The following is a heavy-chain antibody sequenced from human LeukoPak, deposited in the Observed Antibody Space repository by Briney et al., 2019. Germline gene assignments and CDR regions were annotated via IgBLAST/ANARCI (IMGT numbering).Heavy chain of an antibody. Sequence: GRSLRLSCAASGFTFSSYGMHWVRQAPGKGLEWVAVIWYDGSNKYYADSVKGRFTTSRDNSKNTLYLQMNSLRAEDTAVYYCAVEGIVGARSTAFDIWGQGTMVTVSS. J-gene: IGHJ3*02. CDR3: AVEGIVGARSTAFDI. CDR2: IWYDGSNK. V-gene: IGHV3-33*01. D-gene: IGHD1-26*01. CDR1: GFTFSSYG.